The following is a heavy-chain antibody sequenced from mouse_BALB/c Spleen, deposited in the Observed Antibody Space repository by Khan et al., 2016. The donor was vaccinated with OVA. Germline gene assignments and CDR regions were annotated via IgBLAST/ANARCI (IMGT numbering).Heavy chain of an antibody. CDR1: GYTFTNYG. Sequence: QIQLVQSGPELKKPGETVKISCKASGYTFTNYGMNWVKQSPGKALKWMGWINTYTGEPTYADDFKGRFAFSLETSDSTAYLQNNNLKNEDTATYFWARPPYFSYTLAHRGQGTSVTVSS. CDR3: ARPPYFSYTLAH. V-gene: IGHV9-3-1*01. CDR2: INTYTGEP. J-gene: IGHJ4*01. D-gene: IGHD2-10*01.